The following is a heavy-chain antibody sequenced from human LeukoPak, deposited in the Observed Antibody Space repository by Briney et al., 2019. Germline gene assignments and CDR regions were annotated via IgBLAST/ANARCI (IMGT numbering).Heavy chain of an antibody. J-gene: IGHJ4*02. CDR2: INHSGST. CDR1: GGSFSGYY. D-gene: IGHD3-10*01. V-gene: IGHV4-34*01. CDR3: ASSRRVPGVSIGYFDS. Sequence: PSETLSLTCAVYGGSFSGYYWSWIRQPPGQGLEWIGEINHSGSTNYNPSLKSRVTISVDTSKNQFSLKLSSVTAADTAVYYCASSRRVPGVSIGYFDSWGQGTLVTVSS.